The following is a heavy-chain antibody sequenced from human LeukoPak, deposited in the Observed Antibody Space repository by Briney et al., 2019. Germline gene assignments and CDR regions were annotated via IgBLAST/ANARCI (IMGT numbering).Heavy chain of an antibody. V-gene: IGHV3-23*01. CDR1: GFTFSNYG. Sequence: GVSLRLSCAASGFTFSNYGMNWVRQAPGKELEWVSAISGSGGATYYADSVKGRFTVFRDNSRDTLYLQMSSLRADDTAIYYCAKRGRDGDYFDSWGQGTLVTVSS. D-gene: IGHD4-17*01. CDR2: ISGSGGAT. J-gene: IGHJ4*02. CDR3: AKRGRDGDYFDS.